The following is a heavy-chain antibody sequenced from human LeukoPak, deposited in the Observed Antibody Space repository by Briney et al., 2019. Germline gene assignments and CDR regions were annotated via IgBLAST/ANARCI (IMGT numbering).Heavy chain of an antibody. CDR3: AKATNLDYGVSDY. J-gene: IGHJ4*02. CDR1: GFTFSSYG. V-gene: IGHV3-30*18. Sequence: GRSLRLSCAASGFTFSSYGMHWVRQAPGKGLEWVAVMPYDGSNKFYADSVKGRFTISRDNSKNTLYLQMNSLRAEDTAVYYCAKATNLDYGVSDYWGQGTLVTVSS. D-gene: IGHD3-16*01. CDR2: MPYDGSNK.